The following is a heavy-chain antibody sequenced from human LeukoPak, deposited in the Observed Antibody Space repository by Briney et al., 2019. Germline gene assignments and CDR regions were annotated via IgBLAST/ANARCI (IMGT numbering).Heavy chain of an antibody. D-gene: IGHD3-10*01. V-gene: IGHV3-21*04. CDR1: GFTFSSYS. CDR3: AKDRGWFGGSLANFDY. CDR2: ISSSSSYI. Sequence: GGSLRLSCAASGFTFSSYSMNWVRQAPGKGLEWVSSISSSSSYIYYADSVKGRFTISRDNAKNSLYLQMNSLRAEDTAVYYCAKDRGWFGGSLANFDYWGQGTLVTVSS. J-gene: IGHJ4*02.